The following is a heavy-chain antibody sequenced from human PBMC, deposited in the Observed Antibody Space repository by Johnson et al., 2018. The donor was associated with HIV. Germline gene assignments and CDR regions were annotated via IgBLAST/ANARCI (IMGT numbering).Heavy chain of an antibody. D-gene: IGHD3-10*01. J-gene: IGHJ3*02. CDR2: ISYDGSNK. Sequence: QVQLVESGGGVVQPGRSLRLSCAVSGFTFNNYPMHWVRQAPGKGLEWVAVISYDGSNKYYGDSVKGRFTISRDNSKNTLYLQMNSLRGEDTAVYYCARDPYGSGPYVAFDIWGQGTMVTVSS. V-gene: IGHV3-30*04. CDR3: ARDPYGSGPYVAFDI. CDR1: GFTFNNYP.